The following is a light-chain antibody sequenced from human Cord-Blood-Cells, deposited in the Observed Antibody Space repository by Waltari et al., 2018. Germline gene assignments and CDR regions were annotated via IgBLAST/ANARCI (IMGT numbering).Light chain of an antibody. Sequence: SSELTQDPAVSVALGPTIRITCHGDSLTSYYASWYQQKPGQAPVLVIYGKNHRPSGIPDRFSGSSSGNTASLTITGAQAEDEADYYCNSRDSSGNHVVFGGGTKLTVL. V-gene: IGLV3-19*01. CDR2: GKN. CDR1: SLTSYY. J-gene: IGLJ2*01. CDR3: NSRDSSGNHVV.